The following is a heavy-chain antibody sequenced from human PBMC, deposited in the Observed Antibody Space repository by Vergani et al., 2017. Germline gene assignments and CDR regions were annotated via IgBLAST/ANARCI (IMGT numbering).Heavy chain of an antibody. CDR3: APQPRDILVVASSFDP. J-gene: IGHJ5*02. V-gene: IGHV3-23*01. D-gene: IGHD2-15*01. CDR1: GFTFTTYA. CDR2: ISGSGGNT. Sequence: EVQLLESGGGLVQPGGSLRLSCAASGFTFTTYAMSWVRQAPGKGLEWVSAISGSGGNTYYADSVKGGFTISRDNSKNTLYLQMNSLRAEDTAVYYCAPQPRDILVVASSFDPWGQGTLVTVSS.